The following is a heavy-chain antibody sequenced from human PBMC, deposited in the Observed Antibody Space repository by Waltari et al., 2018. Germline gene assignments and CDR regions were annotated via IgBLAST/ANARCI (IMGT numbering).Heavy chain of an antibody. CDR2: ISGSGGST. V-gene: IGHV3-23*01. D-gene: IGHD2-8*01. CDR3: AKDLWSRYCTNGVCPPD. Sequence: EVQLLESGGGLVQPGGSLRLSCAASGFTFSSYAMRWVRQAPGKGLEWVSAISGSGGSTYYADSVKGRFTISRDNSKNTLYLQMNSLRAEDTAVYYCAKDLWSRYCTNGVCPPDWGQGTLVTVSS. J-gene: IGHJ4*02. CDR1: GFTFSSYA.